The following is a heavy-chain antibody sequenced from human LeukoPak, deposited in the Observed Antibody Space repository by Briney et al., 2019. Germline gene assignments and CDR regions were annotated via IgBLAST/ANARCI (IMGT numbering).Heavy chain of an antibody. CDR3: ARVAGTRTFDY. J-gene: IGHJ4*02. CDR1: GYTFTSYY. V-gene: IGHV1-46*01. CDR2: INPSGGST. D-gene: IGHD6-19*01. Sequence: GAAVKVSCKASGYTFTSYYMHWVRRAPGQGLEWMGIINPSGGSTSYAQKFQGRVTMTRDTSTSTVYMELSSLRSEDTAVYYCARVAGTRTFDYWGQGTLVTVSS.